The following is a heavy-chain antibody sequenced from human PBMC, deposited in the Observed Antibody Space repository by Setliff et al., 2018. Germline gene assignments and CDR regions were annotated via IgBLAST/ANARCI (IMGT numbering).Heavy chain of an antibody. CDR3: TVYNTGSSKDNY. J-gene: IGHJ4*02. CDR1: GGSISSSNW. CDR2: IYHSGST. Sequence: SEPLSLTCAVSGGSISSSNWWSWVRQPPGKGLEWIGEIYHSGSTNYNPSLKSRVTISVDTSKNQFSLKLRSVPAADTALYYCTVYNTGSSKDNYWGQGTPVTVSS. D-gene: IGHD2-8*02. V-gene: IGHV4-4*02.